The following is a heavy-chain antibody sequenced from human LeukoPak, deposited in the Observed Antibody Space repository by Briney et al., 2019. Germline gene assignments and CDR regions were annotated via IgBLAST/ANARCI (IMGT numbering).Heavy chain of an antibody. J-gene: IGHJ6*02. Sequence: GGSLRLSCAASGFTFDDYAMHWVRQAPGKGLEWVSGISWNSGSIGYADSVKGRFTISRDNAKNSLYLQMNSLRAEDTALYYCTTDDYGDYVTFRWDVWGQGTTVTVSS. V-gene: IGHV3-9*01. CDR1: GFTFDDYA. CDR2: ISWNSGSI. CDR3: TTDDYGDYVTFRWDV. D-gene: IGHD4-17*01.